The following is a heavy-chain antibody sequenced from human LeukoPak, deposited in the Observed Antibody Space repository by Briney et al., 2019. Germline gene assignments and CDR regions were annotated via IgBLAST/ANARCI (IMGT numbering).Heavy chain of an antibody. CDR2: INHSGST. CDR1: GGSFSGYY. J-gene: IGHJ4*02. V-gene: IGHV4-34*01. D-gene: IGHD6-19*01. CDR3: AREGLEYSSGWYDY. Sequence: SETLSLTCAVYGGSFSGYYWSWIRQPPGKGLEWIGEINHSGSTNYNPSLKSRVTISVDTSKNQFSLKLRSVTAADTAVYYCAREGLEYSSGWYDYWGQGILVTVSS.